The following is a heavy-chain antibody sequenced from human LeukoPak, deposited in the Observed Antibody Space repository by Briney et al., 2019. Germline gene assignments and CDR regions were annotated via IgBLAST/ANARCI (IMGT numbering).Heavy chain of an antibody. V-gene: IGHV5-51*01. CDR1: GYSFKNYW. J-gene: IGHJ4*02. D-gene: IGHD2-2*01. CDR2: TYPDDSDT. CDR3: AIGGDSSTSCYRCFNY. Sequence: GESLKISCEGSGYSFKNYWIGWVRQMPGKGLEWMGITYPDDSDTRYSPSFQGQVTISADKSIGTAYLQWSSLKASDTAMYYCAIGGDSSTSCYRCFNYWGRGTLVTVSS.